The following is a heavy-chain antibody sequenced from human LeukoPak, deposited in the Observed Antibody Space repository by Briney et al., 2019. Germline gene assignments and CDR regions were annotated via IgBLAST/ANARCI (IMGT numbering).Heavy chain of an antibody. CDR1: GFTFSSYS. D-gene: IGHD4-17*01. J-gene: IGHJ4*02. Sequence: GGSLRLSCAASGFTFSSYSMNWVRQAPGKGLEWVSSISSSSSYIYYSDSVKGRFTISRDNAKNSLYLQMNSLRDEDTAIYYCARETTVIKKIDYWGQGTLVTVSS. CDR3: ARETTVIKKIDY. V-gene: IGHV3-21*01. CDR2: ISSSSSYI.